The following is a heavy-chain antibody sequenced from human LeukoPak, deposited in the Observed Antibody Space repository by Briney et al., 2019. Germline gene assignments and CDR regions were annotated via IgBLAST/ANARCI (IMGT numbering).Heavy chain of an antibody. Sequence: PGGSLKLSCVASGFTLSGSAMHWVRQASGKGLEWVARIRGKAGSYATEYAASVKGRFTISREDSKNTAYLQMNSLKTEDTAVYYCTGGTTVTTLDYWGQGTLVTVSS. J-gene: IGHJ4*02. V-gene: IGHV3-73*01. CDR2: IRGKAGSYAT. D-gene: IGHD4-17*01. CDR3: TGGTTVTTLDY. CDR1: GFTLSGSA.